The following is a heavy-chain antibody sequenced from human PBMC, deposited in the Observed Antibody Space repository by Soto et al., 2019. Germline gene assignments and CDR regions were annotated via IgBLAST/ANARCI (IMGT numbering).Heavy chain of an antibody. Sequence: GGSLRLSCAASGFTFSSYGMHWVRQAPGKGLEWVAVISYDGSNKYYADSVKGRFTISRDNSKNTLYLQMNSLRAEDTAVYYCATDIRFLEWTPFGMDVWGQGTTVTVSS. J-gene: IGHJ6*02. CDR2: ISYDGSNK. V-gene: IGHV3-30*03. D-gene: IGHD3-3*01. CDR3: ATDIRFLEWTPFGMDV. CDR1: GFTFSSYG.